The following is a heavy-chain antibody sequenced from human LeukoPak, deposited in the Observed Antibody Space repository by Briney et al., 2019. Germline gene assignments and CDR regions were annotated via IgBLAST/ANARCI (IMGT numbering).Heavy chain of an antibody. V-gene: IGHV4-34*01. D-gene: IGHD3-16*01. J-gene: IGHJ4*02. CDR1: GGSFSGYY. Sequence: PSETLSLTCAVYGGSFSGYYWSWIRQPPGKGLEWIGEINHSGSTNYNPSLKSRVTISVDTSKNQFSLKLSSVTAADTAVYYCARHAGGGRVYFDYWGQGTLVTVSS. CDR2: INHSGST. CDR3: ARHAGGGRVYFDY.